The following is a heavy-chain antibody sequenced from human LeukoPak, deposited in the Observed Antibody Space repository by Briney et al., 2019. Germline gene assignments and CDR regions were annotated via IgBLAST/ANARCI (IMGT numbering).Heavy chain of an antibody. CDR3: AEAVAGPRGWFDP. Sequence: ASVKVSCKASGYTFTGYYMHWVRQAPGQGLEWMGIINPSGGSTSYAQKFQGRVTMTRDTSTSTVYMELSSLRSEDTAVYYCAEAVAGPRGWFDPWGQGTLVTVSS. J-gene: IGHJ5*02. D-gene: IGHD6-19*01. CDR1: GYTFTGYY. CDR2: INPSGGST. V-gene: IGHV1-46*01.